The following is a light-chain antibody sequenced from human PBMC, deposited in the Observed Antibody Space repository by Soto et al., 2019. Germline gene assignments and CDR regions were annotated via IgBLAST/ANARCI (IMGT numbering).Light chain of an antibody. V-gene: IGLV1-44*01. CDR3: AEWDDSLNGVV. Sequence: QSVLTQPPSASGTPGQRVTISCSGTSSNIGSNTVSWYQQLPGTAPKLLISNDNQRPSGVPDRFSGSKSGTSASLAISGLQSEDEADYYCAEWDDSLNGVVFGGGTKLTVL. J-gene: IGLJ2*01. CDR2: NDN. CDR1: SSNIGSNT.